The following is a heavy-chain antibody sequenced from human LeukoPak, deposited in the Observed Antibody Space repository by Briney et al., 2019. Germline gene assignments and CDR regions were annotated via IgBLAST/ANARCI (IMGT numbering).Heavy chain of an antibody. CDR3: AGRNFDL. CDR2: IKQDGGEK. Sequence: GGSLRLSCAASGFAFSSYWMHWVRQAPGKGLEWVANIKQDGGEKYYVDSVKGRFTISRDNAKNALFLQMNSLRAEDTAVYYCAGRNFDLWGQGTLVTVSS. CDR1: GFAFSSYW. V-gene: IGHV3-7*01. J-gene: IGHJ4*02.